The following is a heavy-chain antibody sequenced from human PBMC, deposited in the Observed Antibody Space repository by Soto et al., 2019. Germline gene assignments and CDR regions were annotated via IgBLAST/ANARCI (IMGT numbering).Heavy chain of an antibody. CDR3: AKGTSPHYYDSSGYYDAFDI. J-gene: IGHJ3*02. Sequence: GGSLRLSCAASGFTFSSYGMHWVRQAPGKGLEWVAVISYDGSNKYYADSVKGRFTISRDNSKNTLYLQMNSLRAEDTAVYYCAKGTSPHYYDSSGYYDAFDIWGQGTMVTVSS. V-gene: IGHV3-30*18. CDR1: GFTFSSYG. CDR2: ISYDGSNK. D-gene: IGHD3-22*01.